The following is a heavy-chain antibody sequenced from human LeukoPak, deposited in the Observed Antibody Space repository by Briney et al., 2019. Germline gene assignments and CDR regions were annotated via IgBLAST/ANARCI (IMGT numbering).Heavy chain of an antibody. CDR2: INPNSGGT. D-gene: IGHD2-21*01. J-gene: IGHJ3*02. V-gene: IGHV1-2*02. CDR1: GYTFTGYY. CDR3: AASQSYCGGDCYSGDAFDI. Sequence: ASVKVSCKASGYTFTGYYMHWVRQAPGQGLEWMGWINPNSGGTNYAQKSQGRVTMTRDTSISTAYMELSRLRSDDTAVYYCAASQSYCGGDCYSGDAFDIWGQGTMVTVSS.